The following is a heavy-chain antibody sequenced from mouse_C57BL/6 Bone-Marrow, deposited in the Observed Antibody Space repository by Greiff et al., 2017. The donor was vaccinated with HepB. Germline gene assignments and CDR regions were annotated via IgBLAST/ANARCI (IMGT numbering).Heavy chain of an antibody. J-gene: IGHJ4*01. CDR3: ARRLFGAMDY. D-gene: IGHD3-2*02. CDR1: GYAFSSYW. CDR2: IYPGDGDT. Sequence: QVQLQQSGAELVKPGASVKISCKASGYAFSSYWMNWVKQGPGKGLEWIGQIYPGDGDTNYNGKFKGKATITADKSSTTAYMQLSSLTSDDSAVYFGARRLFGAMDYWGQGTSVTVSS. V-gene: IGHV1-80*01.